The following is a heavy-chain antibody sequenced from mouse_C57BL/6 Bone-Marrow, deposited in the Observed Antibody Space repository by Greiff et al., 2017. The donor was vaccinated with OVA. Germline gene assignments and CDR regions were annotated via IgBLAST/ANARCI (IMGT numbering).Heavy chain of an antibody. D-gene: IGHD1-1*01. V-gene: IGHV2-9-1*01. Sequence: VKLMESGPGLVAPSQSLSITCTVSGFSLTSYAISWVRQPPGKGLEWLGVIWPGGGTNYNSALKSRLSISKDNSKSQVFLKMNSLQTDDTARYYCARIRAYWGQGTLVTVSA. J-gene: IGHJ3*01. CDR2: IWPGGGT. CDR1: GFSLTSYA. CDR3: ARIRAY.